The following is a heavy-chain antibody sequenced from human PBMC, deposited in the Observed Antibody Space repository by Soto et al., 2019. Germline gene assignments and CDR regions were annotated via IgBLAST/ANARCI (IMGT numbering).Heavy chain of an antibody. CDR1: GYTFTGYY. CDR2: INPNSGGT. CDR3: ARVQGPLGWFDP. D-gene: IGHD1-26*01. V-gene: IGHV1-2*02. J-gene: IGHJ5*02. Sequence: ASVKVSCKASGYTFTGYYMHWVRQAPGQGLEWMGWINPNSGGTNYAQKFQGRVTMTRDTSISTAYMELSRMRSDDTAVYYCARVQGPLGWFDPWGQGTLVTVSS.